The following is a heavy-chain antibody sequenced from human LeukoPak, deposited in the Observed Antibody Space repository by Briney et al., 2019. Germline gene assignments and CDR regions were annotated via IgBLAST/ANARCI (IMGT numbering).Heavy chain of an antibody. D-gene: IGHD2-2*01. Sequence: ASVKVSCKASGYTFTGYYMHWVRQAPGQGLEWMGWINPNSGGTNYAQKFQGTVTMTRDTSISTAYMELSRLRSDDTAVYYCARDLQGVVPSDYWGQGTLVTVSS. J-gene: IGHJ4*02. CDR1: GYTFTGYY. CDR2: INPNSGGT. V-gene: IGHV1-2*02. CDR3: ARDLQGVVPSDY.